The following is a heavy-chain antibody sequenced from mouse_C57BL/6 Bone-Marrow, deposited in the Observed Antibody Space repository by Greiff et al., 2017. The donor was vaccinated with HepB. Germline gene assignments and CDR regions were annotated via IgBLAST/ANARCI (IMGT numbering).Heavy chain of an antibody. J-gene: IGHJ4*01. CDR2: ISYSGST. Sequence: EVKLVESGPGMVKPSQSLSLTCTVTGYSITSGYDWHWIRHFPGNKLEWMGYISYSGSTNYNPSLKSRISITHDTSKNHFFLKLNSVTTEDTATYYCARGYAYYAMDYWGQGTSVTVSS. V-gene: IGHV3-1*01. D-gene: IGHD1-1*01. CDR3: ARGYAYYAMDY. CDR1: GYSITSGYD.